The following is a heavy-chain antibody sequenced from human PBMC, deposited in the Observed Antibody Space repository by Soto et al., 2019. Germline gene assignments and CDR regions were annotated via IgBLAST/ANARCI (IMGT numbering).Heavy chain of an antibody. Sequence: GGSLRLSCAASGFTVSSNYMSWVRQAPGKGLEWVSVIYSGGSTYYADSVKGRFTISRDNSKNTLYLQMNSLRAEDTAVYYCAMGYFDWLPPYYYYYMDVWGKGTTVTVSS. J-gene: IGHJ6*03. V-gene: IGHV3-66*01. CDR2: IYSGGST. CDR3: AMGYFDWLPPYYYYYMDV. D-gene: IGHD3-9*01. CDR1: GFTVSSNY.